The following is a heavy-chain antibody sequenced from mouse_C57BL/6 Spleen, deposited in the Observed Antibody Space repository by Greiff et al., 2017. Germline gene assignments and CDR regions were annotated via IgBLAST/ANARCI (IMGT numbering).Heavy chain of an antibody. CDR1: GYTFTDYE. D-gene: IGHD1-1*01. CDR3: TSRGYYGFSYAMDY. CDR2: IDPETGGT. Sequence: QVQLQQSGAELVRPGASVTLSCKASGYTFTDYEMHWVKQTPVHGLEWIGAIDPETGGTAYNQKFKGKAILTADKSSSTAYMELRSLTSEDSAVYYCTSRGYYGFSYAMDYWGQGTSVTVSS. J-gene: IGHJ4*01. V-gene: IGHV1-15*01.